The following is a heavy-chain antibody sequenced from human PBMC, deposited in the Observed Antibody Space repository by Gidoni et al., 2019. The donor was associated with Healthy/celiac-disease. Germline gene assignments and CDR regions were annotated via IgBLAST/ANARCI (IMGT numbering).Heavy chain of an antibody. CDR3: ARVATTRPRRYNWFDP. V-gene: IGHV1-8*01. D-gene: IGHD1-26*01. J-gene: IGHJ5*02. CDR2: MKPNSGNT. CDR1: GYTFTSYD. Sequence: QVQLVQSGAEVKKPGASVKVSCKASGYTFTSYDINWVRQATVQGLEWMGWMKPNSGNTGYAQKFQGRVTMTRNTSISTAYMELSSLRAEDTAVYYCARVATTRPRRYNWFDPWGQGTLVTVSS.